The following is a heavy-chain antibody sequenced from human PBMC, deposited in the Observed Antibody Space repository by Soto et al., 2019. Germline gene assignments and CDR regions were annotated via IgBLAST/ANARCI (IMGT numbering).Heavy chain of an antibody. V-gene: IGHV3-7*03. Sequence: EVRLVESGGGLVQSGGSLRLSCAASGFTFSNFWMSWVRQAPGKGLEWVASIKQDGSDKYYVDSVKGRFIISRDNAKNSLSLQMNSLRAEDTAVYYCTTNTVTKVDDYWGQGTLVTVSS. D-gene: IGHD4-17*01. CDR3: TTNTVTKVDDY. CDR1: GFTFSNFW. CDR2: IKQDGSDK. J-gene: IGHJ4*02.